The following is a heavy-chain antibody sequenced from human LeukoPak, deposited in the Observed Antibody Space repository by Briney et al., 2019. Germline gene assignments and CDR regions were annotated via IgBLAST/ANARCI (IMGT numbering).Heavy chain of an antibody. Sequence: PGGSLRLSCAASGFTFSTYAMHWVRQAPGKGLEYVSAISSNGGSTFYANSVKGRFTISRDNSKNTLSLQMGSLRAEDMAVYYCARGEYDFWSGYYPLYYWGQGTLVTVS. D-gene: IGHD3-3*01. CDR2: ISSNGGST. CDR1: GFTFSTYA. V-gene: IGHV3-64*01. J-gene: IGHJ4*02. CDR3: ARGEYDFWSGYYPLYY.